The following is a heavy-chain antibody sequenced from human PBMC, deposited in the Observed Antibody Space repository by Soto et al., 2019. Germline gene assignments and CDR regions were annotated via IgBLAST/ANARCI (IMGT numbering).Heavy chain of an antibody. J-gene: IGHJ4*02. CDR2: IYHSGST. CDR3: ARGGGYTFDY. V-gene: IGHV4-30-2*01. CDR1: GGSISSGGYS. D-gene: IGHD3-16*01. Sequence: QLQLQESGSGLVKPSQTLSLTCAVSGGSISSGGYSWSWIRQPPGKGLEWIGYIYHSGSTYYNPSRKGRVPITVDRSKNQFSPKLSSVTAADTAVYYCARGGGYTFDYWGQGTLVTVSS.